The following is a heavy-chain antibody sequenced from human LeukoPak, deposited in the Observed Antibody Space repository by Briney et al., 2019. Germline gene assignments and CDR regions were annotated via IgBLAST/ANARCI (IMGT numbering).Heavy chain of an antibody. CDR3: ARVLRYCSGGNCYSGGLGYMDV. D-gene: IGHD2-15*01. J-gene: IGHJ6*03. Sequence: GGSLRLSCAASGFTFSKYWMNWVRQAPGKGLEWVANIKEDGIEKHYVDSVKGRFTISRDNAKNSLFLQMNSLRAEDTAVYYCARVLRYCSGGNCYSGGLGYMDVWGKGTTVNISS. CDR2: IKEDGIEK. CDR1: GFTFSKYW. V-gene: IGHV3-7*03.